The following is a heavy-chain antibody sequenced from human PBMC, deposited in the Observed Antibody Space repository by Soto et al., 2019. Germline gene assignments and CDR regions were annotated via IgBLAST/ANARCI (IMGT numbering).Heavy chain of an antibody. CDR3: ARDPRYSSSWYYFDY. Sequence: GGSLRLSCAASGFTFSSYSMSWVRQAPGKGLEWVSGFSTGGDGGTTYYADSAKGRFTISRDNSKNALFLQMNSLRAEDTAIYYCARDPRYSSSWYYFDYWGQGTLVTVSS. D-gene: IGHD6-13*01. J-gene: IGHJ4*02. CDR1: GFTFSSYS. V-gene: IGHV3-23*01. CDR2: FSTGGDGGTT.